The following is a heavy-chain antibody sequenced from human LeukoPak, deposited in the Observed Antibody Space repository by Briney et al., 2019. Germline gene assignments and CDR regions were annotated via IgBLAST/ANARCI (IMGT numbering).Heavy chain of an antibody. CDR2: ISGSGAST. J-gene: IGHJ4*02. CDR3: AKDVGKWESLHFFDY. Sequence: GGSLRLSCAASGFTFSSYAMSWVRQAPGKGLEWISGISGSGASTYYADSVTGRFTISRDNSRNTLYLQMNSLRGDDTAVYYCAKDVGKWESLHFFDYWGQGTLVTVSS. D-gene: IGHD1-26*01. CDR1: GFTFSSYA. V-gene: IGHV3-23*01.